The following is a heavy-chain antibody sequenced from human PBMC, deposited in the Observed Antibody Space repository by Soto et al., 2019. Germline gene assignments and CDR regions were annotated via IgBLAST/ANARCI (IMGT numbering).Heavy chain of an antibody. CDR2: MNPGSGDT. CDR1: GYSFTNND. CDR3: NRGSEYDFWSGYL. V-gene: IGHV1-8*01. J-gene: IGHJ4*02. D-gene: IGHD3-3*01. Sequence: QVHLVQSGAEVREPGASVKVSCKASGYSFTNNDVSWVRQATGQGLEWMGWMNPGSGDTGYAQKFQGRVTMTRDISTATAYMELSSLRSEDTAVYYCNRGSEYDFWSGYLWGQGTLVSVSS.